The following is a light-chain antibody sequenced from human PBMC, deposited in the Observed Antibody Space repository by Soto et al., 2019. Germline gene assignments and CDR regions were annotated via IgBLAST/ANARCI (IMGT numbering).Light chain of an antibody. CDR3: QQYNDWAPVT. V-gene: IGKV3-15*01. CDR2: GAS. Sequence: ETVMTQSPGTLSVSPGERATLSCRASQSVTRNLAWYQQKPGQAPRLLISGASTRATGIPARFSGSGSGTEFTLTISSVQSEDFAVYYCQQYNDWAPVTFGQGTRLEIK. CDR1: QSVTRN. J-gene: IGKJ5*01.